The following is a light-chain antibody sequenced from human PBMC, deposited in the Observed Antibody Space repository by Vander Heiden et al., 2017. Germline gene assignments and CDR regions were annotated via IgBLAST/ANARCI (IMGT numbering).Light chain of an antibody. Sequence: SYVLTQPPSVSVAPRQTARITCGGNNIGSKSVAWYQQKPGQAPVLVVYGDSDRPSGIPERFSGSNSGNTATLTISRVEAGDAADYYCQVWDSTSDHLVFGGGTKLTVL. CDR1: NIGSKS. V-gene: IGLV3-21*02. CDR2: GDS. J-gene: IGLJ3*02. CDR3: QVWDSTSDHLV.